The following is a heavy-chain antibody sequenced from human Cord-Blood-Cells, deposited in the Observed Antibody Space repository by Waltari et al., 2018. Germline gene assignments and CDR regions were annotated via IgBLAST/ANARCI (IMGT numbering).Heavy chain of an antibody. J-gene: IGHJ5*01. Sequence: QVQLVQSGAEVKKPGASVTVYCKASGYTFTGYYMHWVRQAPGQGLEWMGWINPTSGGTNYAQKFQGRVTMTRDTSISTAYMELSRLRSDDTAVYYCARGRESSSWFDYWGQGTLVTVSS. CDR2: INPTSGGT. CDR1: GYTFTGYY. D-gene: IGHD6-13*01. CDR3: ARGRESSSWFDY. V-gene: IGHV1-2*02.